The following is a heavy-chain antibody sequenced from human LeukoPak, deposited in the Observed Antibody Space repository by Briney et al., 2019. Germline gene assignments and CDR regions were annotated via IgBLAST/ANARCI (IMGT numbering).Heavy chain of an antibody. CDR2: IRYDGSNK. CDR3: ALGPESARSFDY. V-gene: IGHV3-30*02. J-gene: IGHJ4*02. D-gene: IGHD1-14*01. CDR1: GFTFSSYG. Sequence: PGRSLRLSCAASGFTFSSYGMHWVRQAPGKGLEWVAFIRYDGSNKYYADSVKGRFTISRDNSKNTLYLQMNSLRAEDTAVYYSALGPESARSFDYWGQGTLVTVSS.